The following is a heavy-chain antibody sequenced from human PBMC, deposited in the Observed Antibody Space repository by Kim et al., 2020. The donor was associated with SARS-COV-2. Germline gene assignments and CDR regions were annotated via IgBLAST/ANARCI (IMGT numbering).Heavy chain of an antibody. CDR2: IKQDGSEK. D-gene: IGHD2-2*03. CDR1: GFTFSSYW. CDR3: ARNPLDVPTADYYYYYYYMDV. J-gene: IGHJ6*03. V-gene: IGHV3-7*01. Sequence: GGSLRLSCAASGFTFSSYWMSWVRQAPGKGLEWVANIKQDGSEKYYVDSVKGRFTISRDNAKNSLYLQMNSLRAEDTAVYYCARNPLDVPTADYYYYYYYMDVWGKGTTVTVSS.